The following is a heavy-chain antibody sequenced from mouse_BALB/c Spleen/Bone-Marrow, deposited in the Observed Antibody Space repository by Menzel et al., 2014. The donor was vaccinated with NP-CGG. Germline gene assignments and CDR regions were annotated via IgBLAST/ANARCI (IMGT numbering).Heavy chain of an antibody. CDR3: ANIYYGDYGWFSY. J-gene: IGHJ3*01. V-gene: IGHV1-69*01. D-gene: IGHD2-13*01. CDR1: GYTFTDYW. CDR2: IDTSYTYT. Sequence: QVHVKQSGAELVMPGASVKMSCKASGYTFTDYWIRWVKQRPGQGLEWIGAIDTSYTYTTYNQKFKGKATLTVDASSSTAYIQLSSLTSEDSAVYYCANIYYGDYGWFSYWGQGTLVTVSA.